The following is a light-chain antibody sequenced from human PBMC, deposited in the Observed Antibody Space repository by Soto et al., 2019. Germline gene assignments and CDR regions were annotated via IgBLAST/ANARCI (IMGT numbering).Light chain of an antibody. J-gene: IGKJ3*01. V-gene: IGKV1-39*01. CDR1: QMISRY. CDR2: EAS. Sequence: DIQMTQSPSSLSASVGDRVTITCRASQMISRYLNWYQQKPGKAPKLLIYEASSLQNGVPSTFSGSGSGTDFTLTISSLQPVDFATYYCQQSYSTPFTFGPGTEVEIK. CDR3: QQSYSTPFT.